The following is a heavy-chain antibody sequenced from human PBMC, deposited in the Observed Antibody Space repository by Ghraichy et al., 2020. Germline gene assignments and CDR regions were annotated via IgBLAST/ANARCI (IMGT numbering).Heavy chain of an antibody. J-gene: IGHJ6*02. CDR2: ISAYNGNT. CDR3: AAGGITMVRGVTTLYYYYGMDV. V-gene: IGHV1-18*01. Sequence: ASVKVSCKASGYTFTSYGISWVRQAPGQGLEWMGWISAYNGNTNYAQKLQGRVTMTTDTSTSKAYMELRSRRSEDTAVYYCAAGGITMVRGVTTLYYYYGMDVWGQGTTVTVSS. D-gene: IGHD3-10*01. CDR1: GYTFTSYG.